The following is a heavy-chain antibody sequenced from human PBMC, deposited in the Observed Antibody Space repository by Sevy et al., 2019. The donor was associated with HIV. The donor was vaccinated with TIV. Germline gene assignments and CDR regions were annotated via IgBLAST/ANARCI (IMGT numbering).Heavy chain of an antibody. CDR1: GFTFSSYV. J-gene: IGHJ4*02. CDR2: IWYDGSNK. Sequence: GGSLRLSCAASGFTFSSYVMHWVRQAPGKGLEWVAVIWYDGSNKYYADSVKGRFTISRDNSKNTLYLQMNSLRAEDTAVYYCARDLRLELWFGDRNYFDYWGQGTLVTVSS. V-gene: IGHV3-33*01. D-gene: IGHD3-10*01. CDR3: ARDLRLELWFGDRNYFDY.